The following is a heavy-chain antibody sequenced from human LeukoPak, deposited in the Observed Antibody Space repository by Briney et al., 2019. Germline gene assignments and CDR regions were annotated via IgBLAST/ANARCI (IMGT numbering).Heavy chain of an antibody. Sequence: GGSLRLSCAASGFTFSSYGMHWVRQAPGKGLKWVAFIRSDGSNKYYADSVKGRFTISRDNSKNTLYLQMNSLRAEDTAVYYCARDEEDYGDDYWGQGTLVTVSS. D-gene: IGHD4-17*01. CDR1: GFTFSSYG. CDR3: ARDEEDYGDDY. CDR2: IRSDGSNK. V-gene: IGHV3-30*02. J-gene: IGHJ4*02.